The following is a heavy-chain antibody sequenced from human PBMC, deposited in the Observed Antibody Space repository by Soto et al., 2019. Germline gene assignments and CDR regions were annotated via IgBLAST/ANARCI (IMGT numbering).Heavy chain of an antibody. Sequence: QLQESGPGLVKSSETLSLTCSVSGDSIKNHYWSWVRQSPGRGLEWIAYIFASGSANINPSLNSRVTTSLDTSNNQFSLKLTSVTAADTAVYFCAKGENSGVPRGVFNIWGQGTLVTVSS. CDR2: IFASGSA. V-gene: IGHV4-4*08. J-gene: IGHJ3*02. CDR3: AKGENSGVPRGVFNI. D-gene: IGHD6-19*01. CDR1: GDSIKNHY.